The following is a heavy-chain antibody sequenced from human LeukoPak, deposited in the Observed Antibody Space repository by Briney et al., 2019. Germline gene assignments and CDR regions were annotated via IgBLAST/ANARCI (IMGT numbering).Heavy chain of an antibody. D-gene: IGHD2-8*02. CDR3: VKVITGGSHYYFDF. CDR2: IRNSGSDT. CDR1: GFTFTSYA. V-gene: IGHV3-23*01. Sequence: GGSLRLSCAASGFTFTSYAMGWVRQAPGKGLEWVSAIRNSGSDTYYADFVEGRFIISRDNSQNILYMQMNGLRGDDTAVYFCVKVITGGSHYYFDFWGQGALVTVSS. J-gene: IGHJ4*02.